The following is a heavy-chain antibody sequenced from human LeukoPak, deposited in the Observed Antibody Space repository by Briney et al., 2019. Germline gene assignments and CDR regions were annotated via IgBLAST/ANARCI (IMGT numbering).Heavy chain of an antibody. CDR2: ISDDGRST. Sequence: PGGSLRRSCAASGFTFSSHWMHWVRQAPGNGLVWGSGISDDGRSTSYADSVKGRFTISRDNAKNSLYLQMNSLRAEDTAVYYCTTFYSRLTDYWGQGTLVTVSS. D-gene: IGHD2/OR15-2a*01. V-gene: IGHV3-74*01. CDR1: GFTFSSHW. J-gene: IGHJ4*02. CDR3: TTFYSRLTDY.